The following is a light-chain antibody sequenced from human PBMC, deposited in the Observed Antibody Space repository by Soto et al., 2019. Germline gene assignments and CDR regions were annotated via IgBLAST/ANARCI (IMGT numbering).Light chain of an antibody. CDR2: GAS. J-gene: IGKJ5*01. Sequence: IVLTQSPCTLSLSPGERATLSGRASQSVSRSYLAWYQQKPGQAPRLLIYGASSRATGIPDRFSGTGSETDFTLTISRLEPEDFAVYYCQQYDNSPITFGQGTRLEIK. CDR1: QSVSRSY. CDR3: QQYDNSPIT. V-gene: IGKV3-20*01.